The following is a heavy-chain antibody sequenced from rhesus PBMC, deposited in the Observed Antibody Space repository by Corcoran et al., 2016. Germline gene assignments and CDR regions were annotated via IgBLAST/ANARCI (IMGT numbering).Heavy chain of an antibody. J-gene: IGHJ4*01. CDR3: AISRSSYFDY. V-gene: IGHV4S10*01. D-gene: IGHD4-29*01. CDR1: GGSISDSYR. Sequence: QVKLQESGPGVVKPSETLSLTCAVSGGSISDSYRWRWISQPPGKGLEWIGYIYGSSTSTNYNPSLKSRVTISKDTSKNQFSLKLSSVTAADTAVYYCAISRSSYFDYWGQGVLVTVSS. CDR2: IYGSSTST.